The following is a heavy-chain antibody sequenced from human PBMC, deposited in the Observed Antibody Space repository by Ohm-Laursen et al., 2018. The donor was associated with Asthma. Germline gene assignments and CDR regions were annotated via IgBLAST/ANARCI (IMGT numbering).Heavy chain of an antibody. CDR1: GFTFSIYW. J-gene: IGHJ4*02. V-gene: IGHV3-7*01. CDR2: IKQDGSEK. CDR3: ARDPESIAGRPKNYFDY. D-gene: IGHD6-6*01. Sequence: GSLRLSCAASGFTFSIYWMSWVRQAPGKGLEWVANIKQDGSEKYYVDSVKGRFTISRGNAKNSLYLQMNSLRAEDTAVYYCARDPESIAGRPKNYFDYWGQGTLVTVSS.